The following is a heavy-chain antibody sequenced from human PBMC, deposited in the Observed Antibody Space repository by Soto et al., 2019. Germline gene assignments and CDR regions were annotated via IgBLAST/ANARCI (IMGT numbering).Heavy chain of an antibody. V-gene: IGHV4-59*01. J-gene: IGHJ6*02. CDR1: GGSISSYY. CDR2: IYYSGST. D-gene: IGHD6-6*01. Sequence: SETLSLTCTVSGGSISSYYWSWIRQPPGKGLEWIGYIYYSGSTNYNPSLKSRVTISVDTSKNQFSLKLSSVTAADTAVYYCARVSSSSNSYYYYYGMDVWGQGTTVTVSS. CDR3: ARVSSSSNSYYYYYGMDV.